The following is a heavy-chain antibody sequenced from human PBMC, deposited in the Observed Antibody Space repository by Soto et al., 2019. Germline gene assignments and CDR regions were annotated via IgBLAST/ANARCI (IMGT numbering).Heavy chain of an antibody. CDR3: ARDTFLGYDILTGYYTA. CDR1: GFTFSSYS. CDR2: ISSSSSTI. V-gene: IGHV3-48*01. D-gene: IGHD3-9*01. Sequence: GGSLILSCAASGFTFSSYSMNWVRQAPGKGLEWVSYISSSSSTIYYADSVKGRFTISRDNAKNSLYLQMNSLRAEDTAVYYCARDTFLGYDILTGYYTAWGQGTLVTVS. J-gene: IGHJ5*02.